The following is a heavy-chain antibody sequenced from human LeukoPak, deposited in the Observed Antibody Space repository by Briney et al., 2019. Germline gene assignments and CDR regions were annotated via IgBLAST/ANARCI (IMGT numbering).Heavy chain of an antibody. CDR2: INPSGGST. Sequence: ASVKVSCKASGYSFTNYYMHWVRQAPGQGLEWMTMINPSGGSTTYAQNFQDRVTVTRDMSTSTVYMELSSLTSEDTAVYYCARTRGHYFDHWGQGTLVTVSS. CDR3: ARTRGHYFDH. V-gene: IGHV1-46*01. CDR1: GYSFTNYY. J-gene: IGHJ4*02.